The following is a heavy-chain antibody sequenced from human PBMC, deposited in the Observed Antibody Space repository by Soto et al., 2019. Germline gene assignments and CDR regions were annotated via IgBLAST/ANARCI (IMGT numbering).Heavy chain of an antibody. CDR1: VVSITSRSYY. V-gene: IGHV4-39*02. CDR2: VYSSGIT. CDR3: AMTTGLAQGGSFES. D-gene: IGHD4-17*01. J-gene: IGHJ4*02. Sequence: SETLSLTCPFSVVSITSRSYYCGWIRQPPGKGLEWIGSVYSSGITYYNPSLKSRVTISIDTSENRFSLRLSSVTAADTAVYYCAMTTGLAQGGSFESWGQATLVTV.